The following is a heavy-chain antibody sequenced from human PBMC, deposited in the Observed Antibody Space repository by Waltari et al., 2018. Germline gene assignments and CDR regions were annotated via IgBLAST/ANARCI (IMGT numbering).Heavy chain of an antibody. J-gene: IGHJ3*02. CDR1: GFAFSRSA. CDR3: AREAARPGAFDI. CDR2: ISYDGSNK. Sequence: QVKLVESGGGVVKPGRSLRLSCAASGFAFSRSAMHWGRQAPGKGLEWVAVISYDGSNKYYADSVKGRFTISRDNSQNTLYLQMNSLRAEDTAVYYCAREAARPGAFDIWGQGTMVTVSS. D-gene: IGHD6-6*01. V-gene: IGHV3-30-3*01.